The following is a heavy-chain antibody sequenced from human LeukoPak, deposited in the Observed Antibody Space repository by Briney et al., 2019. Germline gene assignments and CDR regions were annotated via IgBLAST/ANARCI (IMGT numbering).Heavy chain of an antibody. Sequence: GGSLRLSCAASGFTFSSYAMHWVRQAPGKGLEWVAVISYDGSNKYYADSVKGRFTISRDNSKNTLYLQMNSLRAEDTAVYYCAILWTAAAGLDYWGQGTLVTVSS. D-gene: IGHD6-13*01. J-gene: IGHJ4*02. CDR3: AILWTAAAGLDY. CDR2: ISYDGSNK. V-gene: IGHV3-30-3*01. CDR1: GFTFSSYA.